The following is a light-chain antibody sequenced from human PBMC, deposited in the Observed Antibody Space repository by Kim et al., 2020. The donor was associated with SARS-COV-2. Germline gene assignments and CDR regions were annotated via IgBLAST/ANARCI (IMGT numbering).Light chain of an antibody. CDR1: SSDVGGYNY. Sequence: QSALTQPASVSGSPGQSITISCTGTSSDVGGYNYVSWYQQHPGKVPKLMIYDVNNRPSGVSNRFSGSKSGNTASLTISGLQAADEADYYCSSYTSSSTRVFGTGTKVTVL. V-gene: IGLV2-14*03. CDR2: DVN. J-gene: IGLJ1*01. CDR3: SSYTSSSTRV.